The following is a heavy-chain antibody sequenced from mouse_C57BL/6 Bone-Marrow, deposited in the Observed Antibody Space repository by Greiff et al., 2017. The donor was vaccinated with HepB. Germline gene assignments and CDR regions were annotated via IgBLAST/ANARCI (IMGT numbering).Heavy chain of an antibody. CDR1: GYTFTSYW. CDR2: IYPSDSET. CDR3: ARYGGSSSFDY. D-gene: IGHD1-1*01. V-gene: IGHV1-61*01. Sequence: VQLQQPGAELVRPGSSVKLSCKASGYTFTSYWMDWVKQRPGQGLEWIGNIYPSDSETHYNQKFKDKATLTVDKSSSTAYMQLSSLTSEDSAVYYCARYGGSSSFDYWGQGTTLTVSS. J-gene: IGHJ2*01.